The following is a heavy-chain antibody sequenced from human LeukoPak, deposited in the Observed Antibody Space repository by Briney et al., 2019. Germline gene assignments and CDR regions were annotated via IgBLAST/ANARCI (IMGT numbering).Heavy chain of an antibody. V-gene: IGHV1-18*01. J-gene: IGHJ5*02. CDR3: ASVTGSSGWYRAWFDP. CDR1: GYTFTSYG. D-gene: IGHD6-13*01. Sequence: ASVKVSCKASGYTFTSYGISWVPQAPGQGLEWMGWISAYNGNTNYAQKLQGRVTMTTDTSTSTAYMELRSLRSDDTAVYYCASVTGSSGWYRAWFDPWGQGTLVTVSS. CDR2: ISAYNGNT.